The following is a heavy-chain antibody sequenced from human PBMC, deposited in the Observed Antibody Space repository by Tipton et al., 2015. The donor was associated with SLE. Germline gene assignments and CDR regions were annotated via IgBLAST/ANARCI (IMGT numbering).Heavy chain of an antibody. V-gene: IGHV4-39*07. J-gene: IGHJ4*02. D-gene: IGHD3-22*01. CDR1: GGYVSSDIHY. CDR3: ARLDSSTWSYFDH. CDR2: VYYTGKT. Sequence: TLSLTCSVSGGYVSSDIHYWGWIRQPPGKGLEWIGRVYYTGKTYSNPALNSRVTILVDTSKNEFSLRLDSVTAADTSVYYCARLDSSTWSYFDHWGQGALVTVSS.